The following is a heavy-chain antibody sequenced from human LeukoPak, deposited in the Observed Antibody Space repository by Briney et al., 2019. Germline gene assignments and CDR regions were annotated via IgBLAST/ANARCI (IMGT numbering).Heavy chain of an antibody. CDR3: ARVEKQYQLLTYYYYYYMDV. D-gene: IGHD2-2*01. J-gene: IGHJ6*03. CDR1: GFTFLDYY. V-gene: IGHV3-11*01. Sequence: GGSLRLSCAASGFTFLDYYMSWIRQAPGKGLEWVSYISSSGTTIYYADSVKGRFTISRDNAKNSLFLQMNSLRAEDTAVYYCARVEKQYQLLTYYYYYYMDVWGKGTTVTISS. CDR2: ISSSGTTI.